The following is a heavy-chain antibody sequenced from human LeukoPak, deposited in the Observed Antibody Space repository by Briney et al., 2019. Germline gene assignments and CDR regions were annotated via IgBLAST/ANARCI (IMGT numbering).Heavy chain of an antibody. CDR3: ARESGAAKIGQMLNY. Sequence: GGSLRLSCAASGLMFSTSGVHWVRQAPGKGLEWVAFIQYDGSEIYYADSLKGRSTISRDNSKNTLYLQMNSLRAEDTAVFYCARESGAAKIGQMLNYWGQGTLVTVSS. J-gene: IGHJ4*02. D-gene: IGHD3-10*02. V-gene: IGHV3-30*02. CDR2: IQYDGSEI. CDR1: GLMFSTSG.